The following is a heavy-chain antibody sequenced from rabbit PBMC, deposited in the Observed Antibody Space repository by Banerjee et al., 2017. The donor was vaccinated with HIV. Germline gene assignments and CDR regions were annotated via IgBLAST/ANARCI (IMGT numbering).Heavy chain of an antibody. D-gene: IGHD4-1*01. V-gene: IGHV1S40*01. CDR1: GFDLSNYYY. CDR2: IDAGSNGNT. J-gene: IGHJ4*01. CDR3: ARRGSDWADDL. Sequence: QSLEESGGDLVKPGASLTLTCTASGFDLSNYYYMCWVRQAPGKGLEWIACIDAGSNGNTYYASWAKGRFTVSKTSSTTVTLQMTSLTAADTATYFCARRGSDWADDLWGPGTLVTVS.